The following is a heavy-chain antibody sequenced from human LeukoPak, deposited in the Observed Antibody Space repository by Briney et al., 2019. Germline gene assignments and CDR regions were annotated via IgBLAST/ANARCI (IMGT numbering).Heavy chain of an antibody. Sequence: PGGSLRLSCAASGFTVSSNEMSWVRQAPGKGLEWVANIKPDGSEKHYVDSVKGRFTISRDNAKNSLYLQMNSLRAEDTAVYYCARVGYYDYVWGSYRLRGDYYYYMDVWGKGTTVTVSS. CDR2: IKPDGSEK. D-gene: IGHD3-16*02. CDR1: GFTVSSNE. V-gene: IGHV3-7*01. CDR3: ARVGYYDYVWGSYRLRGDYYYYMDV. J-gene: IGHJ6*03.